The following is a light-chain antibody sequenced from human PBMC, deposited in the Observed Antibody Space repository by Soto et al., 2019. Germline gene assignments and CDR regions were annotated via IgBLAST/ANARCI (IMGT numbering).Light chain of an antibody. CDR3: QQYGSSRWT. CDR2: GAS. CDR1: QSVSSSY. J-gene: IGKJ1*01. Sequence: ESVLRQSPVTLAFSPGERATLSCRASQSVSSSYLAWYQQKPGQAPRLLIYGASSRATGIPDRFSGSGSGTDFTLTISRLEPEDFAVYYCQQYGSSRWTFGQGTKVDI. V-gene: IGKV3-20*01.